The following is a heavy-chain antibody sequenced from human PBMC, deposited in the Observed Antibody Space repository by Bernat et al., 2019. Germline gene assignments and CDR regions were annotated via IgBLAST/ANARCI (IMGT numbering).Heavy chain of an antibody. CDR1: GFTFSAYG. Sequence: EVQLVESGGGLVQPGGSLRLACAASGFTFSAYGMSWVRQAPGRGREWVANIKEDGREIYYVDSVKRRFPLSRDNAEHSLDLQMNSLSAEDTAVYYCAREGMMYGIGYGLDVWGQGTTVTVSS. V-gene: IGHV3-7*03. CDR3: AREGMMYGIGYGLDV. J-gene: IGHJ6*02. D-gene: IGHD2-8*01. CDR2: IKEDGREI.